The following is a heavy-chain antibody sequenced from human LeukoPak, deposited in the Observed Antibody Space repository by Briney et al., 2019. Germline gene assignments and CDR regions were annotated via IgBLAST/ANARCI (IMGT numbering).Heavy chain of an antibody. J-gene: IGHJ4*02. Sequence: QAGGSLILFCAASGFTFSSYAMSWVRQAPGKGLEWVSAISGSGGSTYYADSVKGRYTISRDNSKNTLYLQMNSLRAEDTAVYYCAHISSSWPDYWGQGTLVTVSS. CDR1: GFTFSSYA. CDR3: AHISSSWPDY. CDR2: ISGSGGST. D-gene: IGHD6-13*01. V-gene: IGHV3-23*01.